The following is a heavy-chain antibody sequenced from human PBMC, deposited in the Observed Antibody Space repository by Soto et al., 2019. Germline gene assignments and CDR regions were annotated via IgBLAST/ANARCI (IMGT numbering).Heavy chain of an antibody. V-gene: IGHV3-23*01. CDR2: ISGSGGST. Sequence: EVQLLESGGGLVQPGGSLRLSCAASGFTFSSYAMSWVRQAPGKGLEWVSAISGSGGSTYYADSVKGRFTISRDNSKNTLYLQMNSLRAEDTAVYYCVCVREGIVVVPPPRDPYWGQGTLVTVSS. J-gene: IGHJ4*02. CDR3: VCVREGIVVVPPPRDPY. CDR1: GFTFSSYA. D-gene: IGHD2-2*01.